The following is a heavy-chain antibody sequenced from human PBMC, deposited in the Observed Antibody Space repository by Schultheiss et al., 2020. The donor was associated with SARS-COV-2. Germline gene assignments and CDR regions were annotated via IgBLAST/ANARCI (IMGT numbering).Heavy chain of an antibody. CDR3: AKDGYCSTTSCSAWGAFDI. CDR1: GTTFSAYD. V-gene: IGHV3-23*01. Sequence: GGSLRLSCVASGTTFSAYDMTWVRQAPGKGLEWVAGVSGGGNKTYYADSVKGRFTISRDNSKNTLYLQMSSLRVEDTALYYCAKDGYCSTTSCSAWGAFDIWGQGTMVTVSS. J-gene: IGHJ3*02. D-gene: IGHD2-2*01. CDR2: VSGGGNKT.